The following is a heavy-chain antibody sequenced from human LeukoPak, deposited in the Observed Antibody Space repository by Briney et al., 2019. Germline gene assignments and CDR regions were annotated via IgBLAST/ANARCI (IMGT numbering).Heavy chain of an antibody. D-gene: IGHD5-18*01. CDR2: ISYDGSNK. CDR1: GFTFSSYA. V-gene: IGHV3-30*04. CDR3: AKQGRADTAMAFFDY. J-gene: IGHJ4*02. Sequence: PGGSLRLSCAASGFTFSSYAMHWVRQAPGKGLEWVAVISYDGSNKYYADSVKGRFTISRDNSKNTLYLQMNSLRAEDTALYYCAKQGRADTAMAFFDYWGQGTLVTVSS.